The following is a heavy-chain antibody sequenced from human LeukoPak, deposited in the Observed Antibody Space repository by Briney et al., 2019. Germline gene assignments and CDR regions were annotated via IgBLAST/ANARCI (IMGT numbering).Heavy chain of an antibody. Sequence: SGTLSLTCAVSGGSISSSNWWSWVRQPPGKGLEWIGEIYHSGSTNYNPSLKSRVTISVDTSKNQFSLKLSSVTAADTAVYYCARGARGNLWLGYWGQGTLVTVSS. D-gene: IGHD2/OR15-2a*01. J-gene: IGHJ4*02. CDR2: IYHSGST. CDR1: GGSISSSNW. CDR3: ARGARGNLWLGY. V-gene: IGHV4-4*02.